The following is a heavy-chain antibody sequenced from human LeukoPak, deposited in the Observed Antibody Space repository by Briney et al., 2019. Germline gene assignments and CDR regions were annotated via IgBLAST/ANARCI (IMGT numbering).Heavy chain of an antibody. J-gene: IGHJ4*02. Sequence: PGGSLRLSCAASGFTFSSYGMHWVRQAPGKGLEWVAFIRYDGSNKYYADSVKGRFTISRDNSKNTLYLQMNSLRAEDTAVYYCAKDHRAPYYFDYWGQGTLVTVSS. CDR3: AKDHRAPYYFDY. V-gene: IGHV3-30*02. CDR1: GFTFSSYG. CDR2: IRYDGSNK.